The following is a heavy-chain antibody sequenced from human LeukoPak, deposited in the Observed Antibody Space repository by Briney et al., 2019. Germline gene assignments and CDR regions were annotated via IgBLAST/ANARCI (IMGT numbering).Heavy chain of an antibody. CDR2: IGGGDT. D-gene: IGHD2-21*01. V-gene: IGHV3-23*01. Sequence: GGSLRHSCAPSGFTFNIFAMTWVRQAPGKGLEWVSTIGGGDTYYSGSVKGRFTISGDDSRNTVYLQMNSLRAEDTAVYYCAKDWIPYNRVFDCFDFWGQGTLVTVSS. J-gene: IGHJ4*02. CDR3: AKDWIPYNRVFDCFDF. CDR1: GFTFNIFA.